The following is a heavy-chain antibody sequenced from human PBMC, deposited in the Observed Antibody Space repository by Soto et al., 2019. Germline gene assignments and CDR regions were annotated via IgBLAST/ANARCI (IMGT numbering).Heavy chain of an antibody. Sequence: GGSLRLSCAASEFTFSTYWMTWVRQAPGKGLEWVANIEGDGSEKNYVDSVKGRFTVSRDNAKRSLYLQMNSLRVEDTAIYYCVRGLYTGSPHFFFWGQGTLVTVSS. J-gene: IGHJ4*02. V-gene: IGHV3-7*05. CDR2: IEGDGSEK. D-gene: IGHD1-26*01. CDR3: VRGLYTGSPHFFF. CDR1: EFTFSTYW.